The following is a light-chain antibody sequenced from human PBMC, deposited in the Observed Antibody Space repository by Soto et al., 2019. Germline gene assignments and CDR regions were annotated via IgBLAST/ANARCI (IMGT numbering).Light chain of an antibody. CDR1: SSNIGSNY. Sequence: QSVLTQPPSASGTPGQRVTISCSGSSSNIGSNYVYWYQHLTGTAPKLLIYRNNQRPSGVPDRFSGSESGTSASLAISGLRSEDEADYYCATWDDSLSNYVFGTGTKLTVL. V-gene: IGLV1-47*01. J-gene: IGLJ1*01. CDR3: ATWDDSLSNYV. CDR2: RNN.